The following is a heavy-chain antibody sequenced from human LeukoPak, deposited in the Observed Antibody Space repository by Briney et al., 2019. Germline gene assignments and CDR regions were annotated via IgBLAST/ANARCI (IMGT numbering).Heavy chain of an antibody. D-gene: IGHD3-10*01. CDR2: LDYSGIT. Sequence: PWETLSLTCTVSGGSISRSDYYWGRIRQPQGLGLEWIGSLDYSGITYYNPSLKSRVTISVDTYNNQLSLKLSSVTAADTAVYYCARHSARGADPLDCWGQGTLVTASS. V-gene: IGHV4-39*01. CDR1: GGSISRSDYY. J-gene: IGHJ4*02. CDR3: ARHSARGADPLDC.